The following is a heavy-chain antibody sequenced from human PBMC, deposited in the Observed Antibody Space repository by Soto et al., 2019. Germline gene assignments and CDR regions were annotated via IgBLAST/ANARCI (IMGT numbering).Heavy chain of an antibody. CDR2: ISSGGKTT. CDR3: ARNYIIYYDGSRAHYS. J-gene: IGHJ5*02. D-gene: IGHD3-22*01. V-gene: IGHV3-48*03. Sequence: LRLSCVASGFTFSSFEMNWVRQAPLKGLEWISYISSGGKTTYYADSVKGRFTISRDNAKNSLYLQMSSLRAEDAAVYYCARNYIIYYDGSRAHYSWGRGTLVTVSS. CDR1: GFTFSSFE.